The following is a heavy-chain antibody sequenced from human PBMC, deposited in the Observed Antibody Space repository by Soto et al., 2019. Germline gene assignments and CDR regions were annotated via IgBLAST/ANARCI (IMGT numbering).Heavy chain of an antibody. J-gene: IGHJ4*02. D-gene: IGHD3-22*01. CDR3: TTGLSNGYYNFDY. CDR2: IKGEADGGTT. Sequence: HLVESGGGLVKPGGSLRLSCAASGFTFNNAWMSCVRQAPGKGLEWVGRIKGEADGGTTDYAAPVKGRITISRDHSKDTLYLQMNSLKTEDTAVYYCTTGLSNGYYNFDYWGQGTPVTVSS. V-gene: IGHV3-15*01. CDR1: GFTFNNAW.